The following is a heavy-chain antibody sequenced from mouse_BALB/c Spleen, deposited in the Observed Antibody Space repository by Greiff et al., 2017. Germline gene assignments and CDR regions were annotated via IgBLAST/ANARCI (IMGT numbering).Heavy chain of an antibody. D-gene: IGHD2-13*01. CDR1: GYTFTSYV. J-gene: IGHJ2*01. CDR3: ARSEVTDY. Sequence: QVQLKESGPELVKPGASVKMSCKASGYTFTSYVMHWVKQRPGQGLEWIGWIFPGSGNTKYNEKFKGKATLTADTSSSTAYMQLSSLTSEDSAVYFCARSEVTDYWGQGTTLTVSS. V-gene: IGHV1-66*01. CDR2: IFPGSGNT.